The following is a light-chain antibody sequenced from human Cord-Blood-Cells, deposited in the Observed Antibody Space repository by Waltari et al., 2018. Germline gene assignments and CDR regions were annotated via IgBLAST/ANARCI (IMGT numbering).Light chain of an antibody. V-gene: IGLV2-14*01. CDR1: SSDVGGYNY. CDR3: SSYTSSSTYV. CDR2: EVS. J-gene: IGLJ1*01. Sequence: QSALTQPASVSGSPGQSITISCTGTSSDVGGYNYVSWYQQHPGKAPKRMIYEVSNRPSGVSNRFSGSKSVNTASLTISGLQAEDEADYYCSSYTSSSTYVFGTGTKVTVL.